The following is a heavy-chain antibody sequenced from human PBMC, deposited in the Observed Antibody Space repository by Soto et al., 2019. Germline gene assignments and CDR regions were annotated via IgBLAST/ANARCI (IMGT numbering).Heavy chain of an antibody. CDR2: IIPIFGTA. D-gene: IGHD4-17*01. CDR1: GGTFSSYA. Sequence: QVQLVQSGAEVKKPGSSVKVSCKASGGTFSSYAISWVRQAPGQGLEWMGGIIPIFGTANYAQKFQGRVKITADESTSTAYMELSSLRSEDTAVYYCARKTDYGGNPPYYYGMDVWGQGTTVTVSS. CDR3: ARKTDYGGNPPYYYGMDV. J-gene: IGHJ6*02. V-gene: IGHV1-69*12.